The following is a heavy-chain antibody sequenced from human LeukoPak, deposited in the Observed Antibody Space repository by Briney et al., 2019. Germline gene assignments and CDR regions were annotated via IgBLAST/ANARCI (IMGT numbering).Heavy chain of an antibody. D-gene: IGHD4-17*01. CDR2: IYTSGST. J-gene: IGHJ2*01. CDR3: ARGPDGDYPYWYFDL. CDR1: GGSISSGSYY. V-gene: IGHV4-61*02. Sequence: SETLSLTCTVSGGSISSGSYYWSWIRQPAGKGLEWIGRIYTSGSTNYNPSLKSRVTTSVDTSKNQFSLKLSSVTAADTAVYYCARGPDGDYPYWYFDLWGRGTLVTVSS.